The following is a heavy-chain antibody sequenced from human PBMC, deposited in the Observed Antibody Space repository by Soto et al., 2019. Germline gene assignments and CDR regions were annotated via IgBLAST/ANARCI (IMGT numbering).Heavy chain of an antibody. Sequence: QLQLQESGPGLVKPSETLSLTCTVSGGSISSSTYYWGWIRQPPGKGLEWIGSISYSGGTYYNPSLKSRVTISVDTSKKQFSLKLSSVTAADTAVYYCARKSDAVASKPPDYWGQGTLVTVSS. D-gene: IGHD6-19*01. CDR1: GGSISSSTYY. J-gene: IGHJ4*02. CDR2: ISYSGGT. CDR3: ARKSDAVASKPPDY. V-gene: IGHV4-39*01.